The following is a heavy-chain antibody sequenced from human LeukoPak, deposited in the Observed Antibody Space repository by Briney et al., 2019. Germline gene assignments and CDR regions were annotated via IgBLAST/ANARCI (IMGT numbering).Heavy chain of an antibody. CDR3: AKSYYYGSGDYSLTAFDI. J-gene: IGHJ3*02. Sequence: QPGGSLRLSCTASGFTFRRYDMGWVRQAPGKGLEWVSGISDSAGTTYYADSVKGRFSISRDNSKNTLNLQMSSLRAEDTAVYYCAKSYYYGSGDYSLTAFDIWGQGTMVTVSS. D-gene: IGHD3-10*01. V-gene: IGHV3-23*01. CDR1: GFTFRRYD. CDR2: ISDSAGTT.